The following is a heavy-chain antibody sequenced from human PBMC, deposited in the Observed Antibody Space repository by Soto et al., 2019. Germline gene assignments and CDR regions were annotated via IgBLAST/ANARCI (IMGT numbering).Heavy chain of an antibody. V-gene: IGHV2-26*01. CDR1: GFSLSNARMG. D-gene: IGHD6-13*01. J-gene: IGHJ4*02. CDR3: ARTRDGSSWYRAYDY. Sequence: QVTLKESGPVLVKPTETLTLTCTVSGFSLSNARMGVSWIRQPPGKALEWLAHIFSNDEKSYSTSLKSRLTISEDTSNSQVVLTMTNMDPVDTATYYCARTRDGSSWYRAYDYWGQGTLVTVSS. CDR2: IFSNDEK.